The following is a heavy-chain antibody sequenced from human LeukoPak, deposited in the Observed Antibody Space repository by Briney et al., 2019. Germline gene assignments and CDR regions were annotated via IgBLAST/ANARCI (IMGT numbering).Heavy chain of an antibody. CDR2: IYYSGST. CDR3: ASFLEWLFLFDY. J-gene: IGHJ4*02. V-gene: IGHV4-39*01. CDR1: GGSIGSSSYY. D-gene: IGHD3-3*01. Sequence: SETLSLTCTVSGGSIGSSSYYWGWIRQPPGKGLEWIGSIYYSGSTYYNPSLKSRVTISVDTSKNQFSLKLSSVTAADTAVYYCASFLEWLFLFDYWGQGTLVTVSS.